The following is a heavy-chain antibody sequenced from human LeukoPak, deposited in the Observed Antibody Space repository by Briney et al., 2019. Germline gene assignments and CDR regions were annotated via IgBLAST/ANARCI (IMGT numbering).Heavy chain of an antibody. CDR3: ARDGVYCSGGSCYSTLDY. J-gene: IGHJ4*02. V-gene: IGHV4-59*01. Sequence: SETQSLTCTVSGGSISSYYWSWIRQPPGKGLEWIGYIYYSGSTNYNPSLKSRVTISVDTSKNQFSLKLSSVTAADTAVNYCARDGVYCSGGSCYSTLDYWGQGTLVTVSS. D-gene: IGHD2-15*01. CDR1: GGSISSYY. CDR2: IYYSGST.